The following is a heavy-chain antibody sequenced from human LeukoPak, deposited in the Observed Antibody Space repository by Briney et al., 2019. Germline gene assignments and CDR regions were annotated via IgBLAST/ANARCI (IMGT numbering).Heavy chain of an antibody. CDR1: GDSISSYY. V-gene: IGHV4-59*01. CDR2: IYYSGST. J-gene: IGHJ4*02. CDR3: ARDAHLYGEGDFDY. Sequence: PSETLSLTCTVSGDSISSYYWSWIRQPPGKGLEWIGYIYYSGSTNYNPSLKSRVTISVDTSKNQFSLKLSSVTAADTAVYYCARDAHLYGEGDFDYWGQGTLVTVSS. D-gene: IGHD4-17*01.